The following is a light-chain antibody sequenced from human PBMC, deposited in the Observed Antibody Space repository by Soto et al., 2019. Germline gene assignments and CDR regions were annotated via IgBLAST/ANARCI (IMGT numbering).Light chain of an antibody. CDR3: QRYGSPGT. V-gene: IGKV3-20*01. CDR1: QSVGSN. J-gene: IGKJ1*01. Sequence: TQSPATLSLSPGGRVTLSCRARQSVGSNLAWYQQKPGQAPRFLIYGASTRATGIPAGFSGSGSGTAFALTISRLEPEDFAVYYCQRYGSPGTFRQGTQVDI. CDR2: GAS.